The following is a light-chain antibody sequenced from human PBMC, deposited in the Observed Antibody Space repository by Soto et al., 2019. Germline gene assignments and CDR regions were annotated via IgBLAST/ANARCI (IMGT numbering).Light chain of an antibody. Sequence: IQMSQARSTVSEGVGVKVTSTCRASQTISSWLAWYQQKPGKAPKLLIYKASTLKSGVPSRFSGSGSGTEITLTIMSLQPADFTTYSSQHYTSYPEPFAQGTKVDIK. V-gene: IGKV1-5*03. CDR3: QHYTSYPEP. J-gene: IGKJ1*01. CDR1: QTISSW. CDR2: KAS.